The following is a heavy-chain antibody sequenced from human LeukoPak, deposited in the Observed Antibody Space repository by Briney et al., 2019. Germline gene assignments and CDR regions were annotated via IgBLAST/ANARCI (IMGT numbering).Heavy chain of an antibody. Sequence: EASVKVSCKASGYTFTDYYLHWVRQAPGQGLEWMGWINPDTGGTNYAQNFQGRVTMTRDTSISTAYMEVSRLRSDDTAVYYCVRFMYSSSWYDDYWGQGTLVTVSS. CDR1: GYTFTDYY. CDR2: INPDTGGT. CDR3: VRFMYSSSWYDDY. D-gene: IGHD6-13*01. J-gene: IGHJ4*02. V-gene: IGHV1-2*02.